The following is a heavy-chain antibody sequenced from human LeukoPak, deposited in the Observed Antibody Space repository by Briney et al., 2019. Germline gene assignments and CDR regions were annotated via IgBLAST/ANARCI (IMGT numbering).Heavy chain of an antibody. CDR3: ARVARSSWYNWFDP. Sequence: SETLSLTCAVYGGSFSGYYWSWIRQPPGKGLEWIGEINHSGSTNYNPSLKSRVTISVDTSKNQFSLKLSSVTAADTAVYYCARVARSSWYNWFDPWGQGTLVTVSS. CDR1: GGSFSGYY. V-gene: IGHV4-34*01. CDR2: INHSGST. D-gene: IGHD6-13*01. J-gene: IGHJ5*02.